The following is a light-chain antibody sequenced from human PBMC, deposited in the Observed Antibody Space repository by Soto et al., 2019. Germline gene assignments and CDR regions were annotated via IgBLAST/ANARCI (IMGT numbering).Light chain of an antibody. CDR3: QQGHNWPLT. CDR2: GAS. J-gene: IGKJ2*01. V-gene: IGKV3-15*01. CDR1: KSINSE. Sequence: EIVITQSPATLSLSPGERAALCCRASKSINSELAWYQQKPGQPPRLLIYGASTRVTGVPARFTGSESGSEFTLTISGLQAEDFAVYYCQQGHNWPLTFGQGTRLEL.